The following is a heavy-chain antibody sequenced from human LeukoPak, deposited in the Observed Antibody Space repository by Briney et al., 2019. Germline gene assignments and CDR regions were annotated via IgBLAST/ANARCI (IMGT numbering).Heavy chain of an antibody. CDR2: IYYSGST. CDR1: GGSISSSSYY. V-gene: IGHV4-39*07. CDR3: ARDTDSGSYSNDAFDI. D-gene: IGHD1-26*01. Sequence: SETLSLTCTVSGGSISSSSYYWGWIRQPPGKGLEWIGSIYYSGSTYYNPSLKSRVTISVDTSKNQFSLKLSSVTAADTAVYYCARDTDSGSYSNDAFDIWGQGTMVTVSS. J-gene: IGHJ3*02.